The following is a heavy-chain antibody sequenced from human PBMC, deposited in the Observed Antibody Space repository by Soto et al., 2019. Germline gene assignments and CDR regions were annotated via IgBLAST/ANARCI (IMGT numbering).Heavy chain of an antibody. Sequence: GGSLRLSCAASGFTFSSYGMHWVRQAPGKGLEWVAVIWYDGSNKYYADSVKGRFTISRDNSKNTLYLQMNSLRAEDTAVYYCARDSSDIVVVVAATQEGSALDIWGQRTMVTVSS. V-gene: IGHV3-33*01. J-gene: IGHJ3*02. CDR1: GFTFSSYG. D-gene: IGHD2-15*01. CDR3: ARDSSDIVVVVAATQEGSALDI. CDR2: IWYDGSNK.